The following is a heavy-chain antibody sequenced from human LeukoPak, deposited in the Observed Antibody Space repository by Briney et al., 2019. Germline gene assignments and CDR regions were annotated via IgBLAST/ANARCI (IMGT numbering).Heavy chain of an antibody. V-gene: IGHV3-23*01. D-gene: IGHD5-24*01. CDR2: ISGSGSST. CDR1: GFTFSSYA. CDR3: AKRDGYNSNPLKD. Sequence: GGSLRLSCAASGFTFSSYAMSWVRQPLGKGLEWVSAISGSGSSTYYTDSVKGRFTISRDNSKNTLYLQMNSLRAEDTALYYCAKRDGYNSNPLKDWGQGTLVTVSS. J-gene: IGHJ4*02.